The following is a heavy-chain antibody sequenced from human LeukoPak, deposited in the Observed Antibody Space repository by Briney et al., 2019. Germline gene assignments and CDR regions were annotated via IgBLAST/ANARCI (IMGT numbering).Heavy chain of an antibody. CDR1: GYTFTSYD. D-gene: IGHD1-20*01. CDR3: ARVKIYNWNVAYFDY. CDR2: MNPNSGNT. J-gene: IGHJ4*02. Sequence: ASVKVSCKASGYTFTSYDINWVRQATGQGLEWMGWMNPNSGNTGYAQKFQGRVTMTRNTSISTAYMELSSLSAEDTAVYYCARVKIYNWNVAYFDYWGQGTLVTVSS. V-gene: IGHV1-8*01.